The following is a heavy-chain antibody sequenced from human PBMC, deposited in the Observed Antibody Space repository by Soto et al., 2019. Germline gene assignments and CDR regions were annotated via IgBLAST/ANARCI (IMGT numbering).Heavy chain of an antibody. CDR2: TYYRSKWYN. CDR3: ARSSIAARGPWFDP. CDR1: GDSVSSNSAA. D-gene: IGHD6-6*01. Sequence: SQTLSLTFAISGDSVSSNSAAWNWIRQSPSRGLEWLGRTYYRSKWYNDYAVSVKSRITINPDTSKNQFSLQPNSVTPEDTAVYYCARSSIAARGPWFDPWGQGTLVTVSS. V-gene: IGHV6-1*01. J-gene: IGHJ5*02.